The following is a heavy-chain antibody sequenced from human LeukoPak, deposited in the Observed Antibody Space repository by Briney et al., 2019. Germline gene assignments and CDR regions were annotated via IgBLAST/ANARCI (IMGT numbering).Heavy chain of an antibody. CDR3: ARVVPYYYGSGSTFDY. D-gene: IGHD3-10*01. J-gene: IGHJ4*02. Sequence: ASVKVSCKASGYTFTSYGISWVRQAPGQGLEWMGWVSAYNGNTNYAQKLQGRVTMTTDTSTSTAYMELRSLRSGDTAVYYCARVVPYYYGSGSTFDYWGQGTLVTVSS. CDR2: VSAYNGNT. V-gene: IGHV1-18*01. CDR1: GYTFTSYG.